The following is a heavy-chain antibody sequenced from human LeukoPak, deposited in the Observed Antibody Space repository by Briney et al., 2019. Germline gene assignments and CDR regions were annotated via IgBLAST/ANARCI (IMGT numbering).Heavy chain of an antibody. CDR2: IYYSGST. CDR3: ARHGRGHYDILTGYGFGAFDI. J-gene: IGHJ3*02. V-gene: IGHV4-59*08. CDR1: GDSISSYY. D-gene: IGHD3-9*01. Sequence: SETLSLTCTVSGDSISSYYWSWIRQPPGKGLEWIGYIYYSGSTNYNPSLKSRVTISVDTSKTQSSLKLSSLTAADTSVYYCARHGRGHYDILTGYGFGAFDIWGQGTMVTVSS.